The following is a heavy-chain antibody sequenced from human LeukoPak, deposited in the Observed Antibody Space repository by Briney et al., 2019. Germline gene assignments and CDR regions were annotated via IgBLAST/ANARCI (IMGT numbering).Heavy chain of an antibody. D-gene: IGHD6-13*01. J-gene: IGHJ4*02. CDR2: ISGSGGTT. Sequence: GGSLRLSCGASGFTFSTYAMSWVRQVPGKGLQWVSSISGSGGTTNYADSVKGRFTVSRDNFKNTLYLQLNSLRAEDTAVYYCAKAARYSSSWDYFDFWGQGTLVTVSA. CDR1: GFTFSTYA. CDR3: AKAARYSSSWDYFDF. V-gene: IGHV3-23*01.